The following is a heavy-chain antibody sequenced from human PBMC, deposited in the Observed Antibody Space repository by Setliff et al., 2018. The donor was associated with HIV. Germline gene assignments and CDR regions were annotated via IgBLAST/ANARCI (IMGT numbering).Heavy chain of an antibody. CDR3: ARERGSGSYHAY. V-gene: IGHV3-11*04. D-gene: IGHD1-26*01. CDR2: ISNDGRTV. J-gene: IGHJ4*02. CDR1: GFTFSDYY. Sequence: PGGSLRLSCAASGFTFSDYYMSWIRQAPGKGLEWVSYISNDGRTVLYSDSVRGRFTISRDNAKNSLYLQINRLRAEDTAVYYCARERGSGSYHAYWGQGTLVTVSS.